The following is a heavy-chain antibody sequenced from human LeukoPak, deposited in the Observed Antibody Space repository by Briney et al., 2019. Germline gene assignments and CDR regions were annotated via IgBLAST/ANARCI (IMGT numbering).Heavy chain of an antibody. Sequence: GGSLRLSCAASGFTFSDYYVTWIRQAPGRGLEWVSYISSSGSTIYYADSAKGRFTISRDSAKNSLFLQMNSLRAEDTAVYYCAREAGYCSSTSCSYYYYMDVWGKGTTVTVSS. D-gene: IGHD2-2*03. CDR1: GFTFSDYY. V-gene: IGHV3-11*04. CDR3: AREAGYCSSTSCSYYYYMDV. CDR2: ISSSGSTI. J-gene: IGHJ6*03.